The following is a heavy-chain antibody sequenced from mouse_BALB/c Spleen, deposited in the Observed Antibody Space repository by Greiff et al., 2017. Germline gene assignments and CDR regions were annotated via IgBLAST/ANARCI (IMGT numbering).Heavy chain of an antibody. V-gene: IGHV1-7*01. CDR3: ARYNGNYDY. CDR1: GYTFTSYW. Sequence: QVHVKQSGAELAKPGASVKMSCKASGYTFTSYWMHWVTQRPGQGLEWIGYINPSTGYTEYNQKFKDKATLTADKSSSTAYMQLSSLTSEDSAVYYCARYNGNYDYWGQGTTLTVSS. J-gene: IGHJ2*01. CDR2: INPSTGYT. D-gene: IGHD2-1*01.